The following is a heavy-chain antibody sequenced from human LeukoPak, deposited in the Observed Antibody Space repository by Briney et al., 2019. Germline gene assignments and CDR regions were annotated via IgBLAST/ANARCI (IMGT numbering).Heavy chain of an antibody. J-gene: IGHJ6*02. CDR1: GFTFSSYA. V-gene: IGHV3-23*01. CDR3: AKAVDCSGGSCYSFIYYYGMDV. CDR2: ISGSGGST. Sequence: GGSLRLSCAASGFTFSSYAMSWVRQAPGKGLEWVSAISGSGGSTYYADSVKGRFTISRDNSKNTLYLQMNSLRAEDTAVYYCAKAVDCSGGSCYSFIYYYGMDVWGQGTTVTVSS. D-gene: IGHD2-15*01.